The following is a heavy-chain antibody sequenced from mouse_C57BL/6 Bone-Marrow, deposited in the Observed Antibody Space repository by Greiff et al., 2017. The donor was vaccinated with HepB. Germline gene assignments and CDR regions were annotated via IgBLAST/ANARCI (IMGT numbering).Heavy chain of an antibody. J-gene: IGHJ4*01. V-gene: IGHV1-53*01. Sequence: QVHVKQSGTELVKPGASVKLSCKASGYTFTSYWMHWVKQRPGQGLEWIGNINPSNGGTNYNEKFKSKATLTVDKSSSTAYMQLSSLKSEDSAVYYCERGWILQGYYYAMDYWGQGTSVTVSS. D-gene: IGHD2-3*01. CDR1: GYTFTSYW. CDR2: INPSNGGT. CDR3: ERGWILQGYYYAMDY.